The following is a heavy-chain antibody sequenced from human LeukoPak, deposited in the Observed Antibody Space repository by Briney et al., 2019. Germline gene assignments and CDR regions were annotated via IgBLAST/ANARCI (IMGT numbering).Heavy chain of an antibody. Sequence: ASLKVSCKASGYTFTSYDINSVQQAPGQRLEWMEWMNLNSGNTSYAQNFQSRVTMTRNTSISTAYMEQSSLRSEDTAVQYCTRVNYYGSGSYFFYWGKGNLVTVSS. CDR2: MNLNSGNT. J-gene: IGHJ4*02. CDR3: TRVNYYGSGSYFFY. V-gene: IGHV1-8*01. D-gene: IGHD3-10*01. CDR1: GYTFTSYD.